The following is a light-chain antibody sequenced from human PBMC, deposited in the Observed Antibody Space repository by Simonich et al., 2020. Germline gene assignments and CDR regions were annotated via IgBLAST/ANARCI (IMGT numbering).Light chain of an antibody. CDR1: QSLLHSDGKTY. V-gene: IGKV2D-29*02. CDR2: EVS. Sequence: DIVMTQTPLSLSVTPGQPASISCKSSQSLLHSDGKTYLYWYLQKPGQSPQLLIYEVSNRVSGVPDRFSGGGSGTDFTLKISRVEAEDVGVYYCMQSIQLPWTFGQGTKVEIK. J-gene: IGKJ1*01. CDR3: MQSIQLPWT.